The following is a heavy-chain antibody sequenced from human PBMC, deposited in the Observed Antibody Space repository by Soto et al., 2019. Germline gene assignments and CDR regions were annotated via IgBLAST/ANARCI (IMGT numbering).Heavy chain of an antibody. CDR3: ARVRTSITGTMRPHYDYSMDG. J-gene: IGHJ6*02. CDR1: GGSISIYD. V-gene: IGHV4-59*01. Sequence: SETLSLTGTASGGSISIYDWSWIRQPPWKGLEWIGYIYYSGMTNYNPYLKSRVTLAVDTAKNQFSLKRSSGTEAQSHSDYFARVRTSITGTMRPHYDYSMDGWGQGTMLTVSS. CDR2: IYYSGMT. D-gene: IGHD1-7*01.